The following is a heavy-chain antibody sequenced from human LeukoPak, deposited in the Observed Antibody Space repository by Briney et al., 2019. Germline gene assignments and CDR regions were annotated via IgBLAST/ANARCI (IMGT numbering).Heavy chain of an antibody. CDR3: ARRGLVVVPL. Sequence: SETLSLTCTVSGGSISSYYWSWIRQPAGKGLEWIGRIYTSWTTHYNPSLKSRVTVSVDTSKNQFSLSLTSVTAADTAVYYCARRGLVVVPLWGQGTLVTVSS. D-gene: IGHD2-21*01. V-gene: IGHV4-4*07. CDR1: GGSISSYY. J-gene: IGHJ4*02. CDR2: IYTSWTT.